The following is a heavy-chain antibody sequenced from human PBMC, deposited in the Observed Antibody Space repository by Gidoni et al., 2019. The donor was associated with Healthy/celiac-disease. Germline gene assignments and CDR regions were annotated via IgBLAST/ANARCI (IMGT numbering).Heavy chain of an antibody. CDR2: MNPNRGNT. D-gene: IGHD3-3*01. CDR1: GYTFTSYD. V-gene: IGHV1-8*01. Sequence: QVQLVQSGAAVKKPGASVKGSCKAAGYTFTSYDLNWVRQATGQGLEWMGWMNPNRGNTGYAQKFQGRVTMTRNTSISTAYMELSSLRSEDTAVYYCARLSRVLRGYYYYGMDVWGQGTTFTVSS. J-gene: IGHJ6*02. CDR3: ARLSRVLRGYYYYGMDV.